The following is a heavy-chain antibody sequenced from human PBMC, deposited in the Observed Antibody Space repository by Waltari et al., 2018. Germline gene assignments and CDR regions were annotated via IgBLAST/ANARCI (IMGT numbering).Heavy chain of an antibody. J-gene: IGHJ5*02. V-gene: IGHV1-69*08. CDR1: GGTFSSYA. CDR3: ARFVPGAAAGRWGWFDP. D-gene: IGHD6-13*01. CDR2: IIPIFGTA. Sequence: QVQLVQSGAEVKKPGSSVKVSCKASGGTFSSYAISWVRQAPGQGLEWMGRIIPIFGTANYAQKFQGRVTITADKSTSTAYMELSSLRSEDTAVYYCARFVPGAAAGRWGWFDPWGQGTLVTVSS.